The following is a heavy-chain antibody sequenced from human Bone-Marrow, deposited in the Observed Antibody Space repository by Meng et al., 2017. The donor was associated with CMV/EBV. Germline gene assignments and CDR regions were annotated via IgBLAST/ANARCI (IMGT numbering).Heavy chain of an antibody. V-gene: IGHV3-11*06. CDR1: AFS. CDR3: ARGWGPYYYDSSGPSGWFDP. Sequence: AFSLSWIRQAPGKGLEWVSYIRSSSSYTNYADSVKGRFTISRDTAKNSLYLQMNSLRAEDTAVYYCARGWGPYYYDSSGPSGWFDPWGQGTLVTVSS. J-gene: IGHJ5*02. CDR2: IRSSSSYT. D-gene: IGHD3-22*01.